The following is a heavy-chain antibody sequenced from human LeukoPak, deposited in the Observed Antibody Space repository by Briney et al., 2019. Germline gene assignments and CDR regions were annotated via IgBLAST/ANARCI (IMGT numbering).Heavy chain of an antibody. V-gene: IGHV4-59*01. CDR2: IYYSGST. Sequence: SETLSLTCTVSGGSISSYYWSWIRQPPGKGLEWIGYIYYSGSTNYNPSLKSRVTISVDTSKNQFSLKLSSVTAADTAVYYCAREYYYDSTRYWYFDLWAVAPWSLSPQ. D-gene: IGHD3-22*01. J-gene: IGHJ2*01. CDR3: AREYYYDSTRYWYFDL. CDR1: GGSISSYY.